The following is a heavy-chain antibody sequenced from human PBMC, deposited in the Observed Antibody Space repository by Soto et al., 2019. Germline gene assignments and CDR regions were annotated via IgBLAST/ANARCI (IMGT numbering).Heavy chain of an antibody. V-gene: IGHV3-23*01. Sequence: EVRLLESGGGFVQPGASLRLSCAASGFTFSGFTFSSYAMSWVRQAPGKGLEWVSSISGSGDNTYYADSVKGRFTISRDNSKNTLSLQMNSLRADDTAVYYCAKDREAVAPRVRFDPWGQGTLVTVSS. CDR3: AKDREAVAPRVRFDP. CDR2: ISGSGDNT. D-gene: IGHD6-19*01. J-gene: IGHJ5*02. CDR1: GFTFSGFTFSSYA.